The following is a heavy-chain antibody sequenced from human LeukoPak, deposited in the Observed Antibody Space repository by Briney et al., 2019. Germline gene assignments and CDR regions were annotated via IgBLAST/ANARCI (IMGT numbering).Heavy chain of an antibody. CDR1: GFTFSDHY. D-gene: IGHD6-13*01. J-gene: IGHJ4*02. V-gene: IGHV3-11*01. CDR2: ITSSGNNI. CDR3: ARDLHSSSWFDFDY. Sequence: MAGGSLRLSCAASGFTFSDHYMSWIRQAPGKGLEWVAYITSSGNNIYHADSVKGRFTISRDNVKNSLYLQMNSLRAEDTAVYYCARDLHSSSWFDFDYWGQGTLVTVSS.